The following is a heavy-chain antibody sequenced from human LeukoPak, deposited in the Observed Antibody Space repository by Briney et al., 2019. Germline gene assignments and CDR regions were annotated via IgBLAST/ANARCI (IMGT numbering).Heavy chain of an antibody. CDR3: AREVIVVVPAATFDY. Sequence: SETLSLTCAVYGGSFSGYYWSWIRQPPGKGLEWIGEINHSGSTNYNPSLKSRVTISVDTSKNQFSLKLSSVTAADTAVYYCAREVIVVVPAATFDYWGQGTLVTVSS. D-gene: IGHD2-2*01. J-gene: IGHJ4*02. CDR1: GGSFSGYY. CDR2: INHSGST. V-gene: IGHV4-34*01.